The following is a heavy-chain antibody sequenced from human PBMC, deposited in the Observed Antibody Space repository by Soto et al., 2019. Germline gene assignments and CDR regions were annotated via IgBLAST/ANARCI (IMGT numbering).Heavy chain of an antibody. V-gene: IGHV3-23*01. CDR2: LSGSGSGS. CDR1: GFTFSRYA. CDR3: AKAPISLDGCGYYFASFDY. D-gene: IGHD3-22*01. Sequence: DVQLLESGGALVQLGGSLRLSCAASGFTFSRYAMNWVRQAPGKGLEWVSTLSGSGSGSYYPDSLRGRFTISRDNSKNTLYLQMNNLRAEDTAVYYCAKAPISLDGCGYYFASFDYWGHGTRVTVSS. J-gene: IGHJ4*01.